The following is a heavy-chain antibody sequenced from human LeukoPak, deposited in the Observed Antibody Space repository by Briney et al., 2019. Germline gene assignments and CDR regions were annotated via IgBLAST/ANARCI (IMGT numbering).Heavy chain of an antibody. Sequence: GGSLRLSCAASGFTVSSNYMSWVRQAPGKGPEWVSVIYSGGSTYYADSVKGRFTISRDNSKNTLYLQMNSLRAEDTAVYYCARDPDSSSGMDVWGQGTTVTVSS. V-gene: IGHV3-66*02. D-gene: IGHD1-14*01. J-gene: IGHJ6*02. CDR2: IYSGGST. CDR1: GFTVSSNY. CDR3: ARDPDSSSGMDV.